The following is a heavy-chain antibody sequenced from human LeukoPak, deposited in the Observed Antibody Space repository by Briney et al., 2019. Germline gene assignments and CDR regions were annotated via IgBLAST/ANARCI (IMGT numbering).Heavy chain of an antibody. CDR2: IYYSGST. V-gene: IGHV4-28*06. CDR1: GYSISSSNW. CDR3: ARKGRVSAFDI. J-gene: IGHJ3*02. D-gene: IGHD6-13*01. Sequence: PSETLSLTCAVSGYSISSSNWWGWIRHPPGKGLEWIGYIYYSGSTNYNPSLKSRVTMSVDTSKNQFSLKLSSVTALDTAVYYCARKGRVSAFDIWGQGTMVTVSS.